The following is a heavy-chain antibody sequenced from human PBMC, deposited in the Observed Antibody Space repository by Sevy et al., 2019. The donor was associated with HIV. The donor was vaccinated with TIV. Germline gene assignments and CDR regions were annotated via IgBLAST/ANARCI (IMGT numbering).Heavy chain of an antibody. CDR1: GFTFSDYY. Sequence: GGSLKLSCAASGFTFSDYYMSWIRQAPGKGLEWVSYISSSGSTIYYADSVKGRFTISRDNAKKSLALQMNSLRAEDTAVYYCARGYYDSSGYLDAFDIWGQGTMVTVSS. D-gene: IGHD3-22*01. CDR2: ISSSGSTI. CDR3: ARGYYDSSGYLDAFDI. V-gene: IGHV3-11*01. J-gene: IGHJ3*02.